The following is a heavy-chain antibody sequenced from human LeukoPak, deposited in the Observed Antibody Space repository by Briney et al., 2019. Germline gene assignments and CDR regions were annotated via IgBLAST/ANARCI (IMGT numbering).Heavy chain of an antibody. CDR3: ARTRHYYDSSGYYFFGPTPNAFDI. CDR2: INHSGST. Sequence: SETPSLTCAVYGGSFSGYYWSWIRQPPGKGLEWIGEINHSGSTNYNPSLKSRVTISVDTSKNQFSLKLSSVTAADTAVYYCARTRHYYDSSGYYFFGPTPNAFDIWGQGTMVTVSS. V-gene: IGHV4-34*01. J-gene: IGHJ3*02. D-gene: IGHD3-22*01. CDR1: GGSFSGYY.